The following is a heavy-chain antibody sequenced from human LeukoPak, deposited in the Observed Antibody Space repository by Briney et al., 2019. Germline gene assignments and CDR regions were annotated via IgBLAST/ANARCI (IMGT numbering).Heavy chain of an antibody. D-gene: IGHD3-10*01. CDR1: GFTFDDYA. CDR3: ARLRGGPASY. J-gene: IGHJ4*02. V-gene: IGHV3-9*01. CDR2: ISWNSGSI. Sequence: GRSLRLSCAASGFTFDDYAMHWVRQAPGKGLEWVSGISWNSGSIGYADSVKGRFTISRDNAKNSLYLQMNSLRAEDTAVYYCARLRGGPASYWGQGTLVTVSS.